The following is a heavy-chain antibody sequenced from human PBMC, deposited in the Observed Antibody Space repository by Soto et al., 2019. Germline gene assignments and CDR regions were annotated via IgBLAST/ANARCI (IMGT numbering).Heavy chain of an antibody. J-gene: IGHJ4*02. V-gene: IGHV1-24*01. CDR1: GYTLTELS. CDR2: FDPEDGET. Sequence: ASVKVSCKVSGYTLTELSMHWVRQAPGKGLEWMGGFDPEDGETIYAQKFQGRVTMTEDTSTDTAYMELSSLRSEDTAVYYCAKVPLRPYYFDYWGQGALVTVSS. CDR3: AKVPLRPYYFDY. D-gene: IGHD4-17*01.